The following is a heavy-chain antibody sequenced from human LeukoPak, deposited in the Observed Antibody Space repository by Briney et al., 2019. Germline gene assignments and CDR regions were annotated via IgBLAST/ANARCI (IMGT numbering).Heavy chain of an antibody. D-gene: IGHD3-22*01. Sequence: SGPTLVNPTQTLMLTCSFSGFSLTTRGVRVGWIRQPPGKAPEWLGFLYWDDDERYSPSLKSRLTISKGTSKNQVVLIMTNMDPVDTATYYCVYTMGRGYYDALDNWGQGTLVTVSS. CDR2: LYWDDDE. CDR1: GFSLTTRGVR. V-gene: IGHV2-5*02. CDR3: VYTMGRGYYDALDN. J-gene: IGHJ4*02.